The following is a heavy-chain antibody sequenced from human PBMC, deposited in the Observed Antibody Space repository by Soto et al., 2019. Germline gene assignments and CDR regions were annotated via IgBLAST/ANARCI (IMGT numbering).Heavy chain of an antibody. D-gene: IGHD3-3*01. CDR3: ARDPYYDFWSGYYRAGGDYYYYYGMDV. J-gene: IGHJ6*02. Sequence: GGSLRVFCAASGFTFSSYTMNSVGQAPGKGLEWVSSISASSSYIYYADSVKGRFTISRDNAKNSLYLQMNSLRAEDTAVYYCARDPYYDFWSGYYRAGGDYYYYYGMDVWGQGTTVTVSS. V-gene: IGHV3-21*01. CDR2: ISASSSYI. CDR1: GFTFSSYT.